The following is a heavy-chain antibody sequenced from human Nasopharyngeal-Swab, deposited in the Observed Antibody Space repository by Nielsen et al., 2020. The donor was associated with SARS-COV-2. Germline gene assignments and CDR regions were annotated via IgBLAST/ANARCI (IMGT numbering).Heavy chain of an antibody. CDR2: ISSSSSYI. J-gene: IGHJ6*02. CDR1: GFTFSSYS. V-gene: IGHV3-21*01. Sequence: GESLKISCAASGFTFSSYSMNWVRQAPGKGLEWVSSISSSSSYIHYADSVKGRFTISRDNAKNSLYLQMNSLRAEDTAVYYCARGQYCSSTSCYARGYYYYYGMDVWGQGTTVTASS. D-gene: IGHD2-2*01. CDR3: ARGQYCSSTSCYARGYYYYYGMDV.